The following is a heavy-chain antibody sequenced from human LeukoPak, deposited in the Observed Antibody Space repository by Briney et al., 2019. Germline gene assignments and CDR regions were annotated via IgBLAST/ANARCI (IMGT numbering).Heavy chain of an antibody. J-gene: IGHJ2*01. CDR2: ISSSSSTI. D-gene: IGHD2-15*01. V-gene: IGHV3-48*01. Sequence: GGSLRLSCAASGFTFSDYSMNWVRQAPGKGLEWVSFISSSSSTIYYADSVKDRFTISRDNAKNSLYLQMNSLRADDTAVYYCASPLGYCGGGTCSTDWYFNLWGRGTLVTVSS. CDR1: GFTFSDYS. CDR3: ASPLGYCGGGTCSTDWYFNL.